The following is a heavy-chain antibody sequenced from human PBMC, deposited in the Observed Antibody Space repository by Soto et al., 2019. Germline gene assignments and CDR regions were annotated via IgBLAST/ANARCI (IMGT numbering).Heavy chain of an antibody. CDR1: GYTFTSYA. CDR3: ARDQEGWLSPPGY. Sequence: ASVKVSCKASGYTFTSYAMHWVRQAPGQRLEWMGWVSACNGNTKYAQKLQGRVTMTTDTSTSTAYMELRSLRSDDTAVYYCARDQEGWLSPPGYWGQGTLVTVSS. CDR2: VSACNGNT. V-gene: IGHV1-3*01. D-gene: IGHD5-12*01. J-gene: IGHJ4*02.